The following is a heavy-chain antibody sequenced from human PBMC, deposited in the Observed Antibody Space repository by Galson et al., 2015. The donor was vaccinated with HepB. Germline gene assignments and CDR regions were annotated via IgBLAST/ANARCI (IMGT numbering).Heavy chain of an antibody. J-gene: IGHJ4*02. CDR3: TRLGDLSGYSSK. CDR1: GFTFSGSA. D-gene: IGHD6-13*01. CDR2: IGSKANNYAT. Sequence: SLRLSCAGSGFTFSGSAMHWVRQASGKGLEWVGRIGSKANNYATAYTASVKGRVTISRDDSKNTAYLQMNSLRTEDTAVYHCTRLGDLSGYSSKWGQGTLVTVSS. V-gene: IGHV3-73*01.